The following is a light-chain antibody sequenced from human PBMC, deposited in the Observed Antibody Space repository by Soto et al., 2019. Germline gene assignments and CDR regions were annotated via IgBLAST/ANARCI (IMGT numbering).Light chain of an antibody. CDR2: GIS. V-gene: IGKV3-15*01. CDR1: QSISDT. Sequence: DIVLTQSPATLSVSPGGRATLSCRASQSISDTLAWYQQKPGQAPRLLIYGISTRATDIPARFSGSGSGTEFTLTISSLQSEDFAVYYCQQYNNWPLTFGGGTKVDIK. CDR3: QQYNNWPLT. J-gene: IGKJ4*01.